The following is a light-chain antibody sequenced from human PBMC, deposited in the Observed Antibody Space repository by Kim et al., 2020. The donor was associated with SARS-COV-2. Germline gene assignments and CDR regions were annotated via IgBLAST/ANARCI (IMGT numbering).Light chain of an antibody. CDR3: QQYSDWWT. J-gene: IGKJ1*01. CDR1: QSVTTI. V-gene: IGKV3-15*01. CDR2: GAY. Sequence: SPTERASVTYRGCQSVTTILAWYQQKPGQAPRLLIYGAYIRATGTPDRFSGSGYGTEFTLTISSLHSEGFAVYYCQQYSDWWTFGQGTKVDIK.